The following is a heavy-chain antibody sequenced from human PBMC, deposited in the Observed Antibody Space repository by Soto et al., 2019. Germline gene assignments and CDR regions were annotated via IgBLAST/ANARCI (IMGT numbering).Heavy chain of an antibody. CDR1: GFTFSSYS. CDR3: AREIKGGDYGHEYFQH. J-gene: IGHJ1*01. CDR2: ISSSSSTI. D-gene: IGHD2-21*02. V-gene: IGHV3-48*01. Sequence: GGSLRLSCAASGFTFSSYSMNWVRQAPGKGLEWVSYISSSSSTIYYADSVKGRFTISRDNAKNSLYLQMNSLRAEDTAVYYCAREIKGGDYGHEYFQHWGQGTLVTVSS.